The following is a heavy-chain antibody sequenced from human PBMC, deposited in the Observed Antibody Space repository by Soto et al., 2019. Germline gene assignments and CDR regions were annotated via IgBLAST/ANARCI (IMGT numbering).Heavy chain of an antibody. CDR2: IVVVSGST. V-gene: IGHV1-58*02. D-gene: IGHD1-26*01. J-gene: IGHJ6*02. CDR1: GFDFGSFG. Sequence: SVNVSCKASGFDFGSFGIQFLRQTRGRGLEWIGWIVVVSGSTNYARQFQGGVAISRDMSSSTAYLDLYDLKSDDTAVYFCSADHPHMAMGWPVWGQGTTVTVSS. CDR3: SADHPHMAMGWPV.